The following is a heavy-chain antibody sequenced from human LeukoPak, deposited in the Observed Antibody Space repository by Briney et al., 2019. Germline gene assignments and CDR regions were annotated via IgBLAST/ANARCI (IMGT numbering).Heavy chain of an antibody. D-gene: IGHD3-9*01. Sequence: SETLSLTCTVSGGSISSYYWSWIRQPPGKGQEWIGYIYYSGSTNYNPSLKSRVTISVDTSKNQFSLKLSSVTAADTAVYYCARDILTAQIFDPWGQGTLVTVSS. CDR2: IYYSGST. J-gene: IGHJ5*02. CDR3: ARDILTAQIFDP. CDR1: GGSISSYY. V-gene: IGHV4-59*12.